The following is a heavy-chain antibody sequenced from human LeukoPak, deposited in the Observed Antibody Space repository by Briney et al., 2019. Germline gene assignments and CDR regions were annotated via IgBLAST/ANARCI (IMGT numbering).Heavy chain of an antibody. CDR2: ISSSSSYI. D-gene: IGHD3-3*01. CDR1: GFTFSPYS. Sequence: GGSLRLSCAASGFTFSPYSMNWVRQAPGKGLEWVSSISSSSSYIYYADSVKGRFTISRDNAKNSLYLQMNSLRAEDTAVYYCAKDAYYDFWSGYSRWFDPWGQGTLVTVSS. J-gene: IGHJ5*02. V-gene: IGHV3-21*04. CDR3: AKDAYYDFWSGYSRWFDP.